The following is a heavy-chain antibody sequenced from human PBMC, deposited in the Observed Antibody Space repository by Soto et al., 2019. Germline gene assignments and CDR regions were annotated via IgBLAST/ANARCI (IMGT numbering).Heavy chain of an antibody. CDR2: ISGSGGST. V-gene: IGHV3-23*01. CDR3: AKSRRLRFLEWLFPLDY. J-gene: IGHJ4*02. CDR1: GFTFSSYA. Sequence: GGSLRLSCAASGFTFSSYAMSWVRQAPGKGLEWVSAISGSGGSTYYADSVKGRFTISRDNSKNTLYLQMNSLRAEDTAVYYCAKSRRLRFLEWLFPLDYWGQGTLVTVSS. D-gene: IGHD3-3*01.